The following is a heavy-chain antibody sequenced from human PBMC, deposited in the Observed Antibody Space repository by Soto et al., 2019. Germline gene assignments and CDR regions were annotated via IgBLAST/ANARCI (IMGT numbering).Heavy chain of an antibody. Sequence: TGGSLRLSCAASGFTYSSYAMSWVRQAPGKGLEWDSAISGSGGSTYYADSVKGRFTISRDNSKNTLYLQMNSLRAEDTAVYYCAMYYYDSSGYYGGFDYWGQGTMVTVSS. CDR2: ISGSGGST. D-gene: IGHD3-22*01. V-gene: IGHV3-23*01. CDR3: AMYYYDSSGYYGGFDY. J-gene: IGHJ4*02. CDR1: GFTYSSYA.